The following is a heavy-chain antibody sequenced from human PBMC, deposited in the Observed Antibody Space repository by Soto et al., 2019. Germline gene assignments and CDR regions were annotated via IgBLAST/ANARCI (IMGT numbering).Heavy chain of an antibody. D-gene: IGHD2-21*01. CDR1: VFTFDDYT. J-gene: IGHJ3*02. V-gene: IGHV3-43*01. CDR3: AKDRVEDRYAFDI. Sequence: GGSLVLCCAASVFTFDDYTMHWVRQAPGKGLEWVSLISWDGGSTYYADSVKGRFTISRDNSKNSLYLQMNSLRTEDTALYYCAKDRVEDRYAFDIWGQGTMVTVSS. CDR2: ISWDGGST.